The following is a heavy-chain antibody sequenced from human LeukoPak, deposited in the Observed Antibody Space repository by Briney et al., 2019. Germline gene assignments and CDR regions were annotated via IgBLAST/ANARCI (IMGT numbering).Heavy chain of an antibody. CDR2: IYYSGST. D-gene: IGHD2-15*01. V-gene: IGHV4-59*08. J-gene: IGHJ5*02. CDR1: GGSISSYY. CDR3: ARHNRYRSGGSCYSGWFDP. Sequence: SETLSLTCTVSGGSISSYYWSWIRQPPGKGLEWIGYIYYSGSTNYNPSLKSRVTISVDTSKNQFSLKLSSVTAADTSVYYCARHNRYRSGGSCYSGWFDPWGQGTLVTVSS.